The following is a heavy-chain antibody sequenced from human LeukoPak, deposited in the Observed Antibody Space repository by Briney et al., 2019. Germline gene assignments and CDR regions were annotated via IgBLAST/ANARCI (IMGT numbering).Heavy chain of an antibody. J-gene: IGHJ1*01. D-gene: IGHD4-23*01. CDR3: AKDPYGGTNYFQY. Sequence: GGSLRLSCAASGFTFSSYWMSWVRQAPGKGLEWVANIKQDGSEKYYVDSVKGRFTISRDNSKNSLYLQMNSLRTEDTALYYCAKDPYGGTNYFQYWGQGTLVTVSS. CDR2: IKQDGSEK. CDR1: GFTFSSYW. V-gene: IGHV3-7*03.